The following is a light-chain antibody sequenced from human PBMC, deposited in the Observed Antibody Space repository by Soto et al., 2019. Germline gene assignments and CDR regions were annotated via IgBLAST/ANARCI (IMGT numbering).Light chain of an antibody. J-gene: IGKJ4*01. CDR1: QDIRND. V-gene: IGKV1-6*01. Sequence: AIQMTQSPSSLSASVGDRVTITCRASQDIRNDLGWFQQKPGKAPKLLISSASNLQSGAPSRFSGSGSGTGFTLTSSRLEPEDFAVYYCQQYAISPPLTFGGGTKVDIK. CDR2: SAS. CDR3: QQYAISPPLT.